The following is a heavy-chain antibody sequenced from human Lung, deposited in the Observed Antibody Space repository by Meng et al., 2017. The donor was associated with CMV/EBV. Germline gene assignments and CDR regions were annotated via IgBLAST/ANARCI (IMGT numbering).Heavy chain of an antibody. CDR1: GFTVSNNY. D-gene: IGHD6-19*01. V-gene: IGHV3-53*01. CDR3: ARAESPYSSGWFSGFSYCDL. J-gene: IGHJ2*01. CDR2: IYSGGST. Sequence: GEXXTISCAASGFTVSNNYMSWVRQDPGKGLEWVSVIYSGGSTNYADSVKGRFTISRDNSKNTLYLQMHSLRAEDTAVYYCARAESPYSSGWFSGFSYCDLGXRGTXVTVSS.